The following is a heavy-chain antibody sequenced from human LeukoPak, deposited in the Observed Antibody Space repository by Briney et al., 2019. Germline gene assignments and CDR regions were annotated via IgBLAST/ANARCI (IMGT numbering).Heavy chain of an antibody. Sequence: ASVKVSCKAAGYTFTSYYMHSVRQAPGQGLEWMGIINPSGASTSYAQKFQGRVTMTRDTSTSTVYMELSSLRSEDTAVYYCARARVVVTASSPDYRGRATLVTVSS. CDR2: INPSGAST. J-gene: IGHJ4*02. CDR3: ARARVVVTASSPDY. CDR1: GYTFTSYY. D-gene: IGHD2-21*02. V-gene: IGHV1-46*01.